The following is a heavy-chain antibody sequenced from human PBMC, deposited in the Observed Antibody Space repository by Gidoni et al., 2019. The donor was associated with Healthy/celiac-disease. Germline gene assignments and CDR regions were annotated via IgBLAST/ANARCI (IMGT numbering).Heavy chain of an antibody. CDR3: AKDSRWELG. Sequence: QVQLVESGGGVVQPGRSLRLSCAASGFTFSSYGMHWVRQAPGKGLEWVAVISYDGSNKYYADSVKGRFTISRDNSKNTLYLQMNSLRAEDTAVYYCAKDSRWELGWGQGTLVTVSS. CDR2: ISYDGSNK. D-gene: IGHD1-26*01. CDR1: GFTFSSYG. J-gene: IGHJ4*02. V-gene: IGHV3-30*18.